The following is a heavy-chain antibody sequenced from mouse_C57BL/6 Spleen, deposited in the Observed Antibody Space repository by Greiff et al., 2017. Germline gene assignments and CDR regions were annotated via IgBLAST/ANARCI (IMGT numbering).Heavy chain of an antibody. D-gene: IGHD4-1*01. J-gene: IGHJ3*01. CDR1: GYSITSGYY. V-gene: IGHV3-6*01. CDR2: ISYDGSN. CDR3: AREGTVAWFAY. Sequence: DVQLQESGPGLVKPSQSLSLTCSVTGYSITSGYYWNWIRQFPGNKLEWMGYISYDGSNNYNPSLKNRISITRDTSKNQFFLKLNSVTTEDTATYYCAREGTVAWFAYWGQGTLVTVSA.